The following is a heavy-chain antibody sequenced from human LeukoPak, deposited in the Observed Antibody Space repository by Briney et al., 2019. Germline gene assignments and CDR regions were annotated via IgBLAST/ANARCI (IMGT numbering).Heavy chain of an antibody. V-gene: IGHV3-43*01. J-gene: IGHJ4*02. Sequence: GGSLRLSCAASGFTFDDYTMHWVSQAPETGLEWVSLITWDGGSTYYADSVKGRFTISRDNNKNSLTLQMNSLRTEDSALYYCARDFFFGSSGYYSVGPANAFDYWGQGTLVTVSS. CDR1: GFTFDDYT. CDR2: ITWDGGST. D-gene: IGHD3-3*01. CDR3: ARDFFFGSSGYYSVGPANAFDY.